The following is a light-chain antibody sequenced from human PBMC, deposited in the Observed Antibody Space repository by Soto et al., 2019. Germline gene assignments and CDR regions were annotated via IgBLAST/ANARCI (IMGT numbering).Light chain of an antibody. CDR1: QTVCSN. Sequence: VRTQSPAPLSVSPGESATFSCRASQTVCSNLAWYQQKPGQAPRLLINGSFTRATGVPARFSASRSGTEFTLTITSPQSEDFALYFCQQFNNLPYSFGQGTKLEIK. V-gene: IGKV3-15*01. J-gene: IGKJ2*03. CDR3: QQFNNLPYS. CDR2: GSF.